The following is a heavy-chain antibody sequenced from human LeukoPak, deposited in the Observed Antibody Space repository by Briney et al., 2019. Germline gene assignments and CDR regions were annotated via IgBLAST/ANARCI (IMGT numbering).Heavy chain of an antibody. Sequence: SVKVSCKASGDTLSSHAISWVRRAPGQGLEWMGGIFPIFGTSNYAQRFQGRVTITADESTSTAYMELSSLRSEDTAVYYCARADGYDIWTGYRGWFDPWGQGTLVTVSS. CDR3: ARADGYDIWTGYRGWFDP. D-gene: IGHD3-9*01. CDR2: IFPIFGTS. CDR1: GDTLSSHA. J-gene: IGHJ5*02. V-gene: IGHV1-69*01.